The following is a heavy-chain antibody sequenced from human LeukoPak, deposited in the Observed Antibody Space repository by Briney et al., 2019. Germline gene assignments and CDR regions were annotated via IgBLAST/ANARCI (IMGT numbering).Heavy chain of an antibody. J-gene: IGHJ4*02. CDR3: ARASSGWAVDLYYFDY. D-gene: IGHD6-19*01. Sequence: GGSLRLSCAASGLTFSSYSMNWVRQAPGKGLEWVSSISSTSSYIYYADPVKGRFTISRDNAKNSLYLQMNSLRAEDTAVYYCARASSGWAVDLYYFDYWGQGALVTVSS. CDR2: ISSTSSYI. CDR1: GLTFSSYS. V-gene: IGHV3-21*01.